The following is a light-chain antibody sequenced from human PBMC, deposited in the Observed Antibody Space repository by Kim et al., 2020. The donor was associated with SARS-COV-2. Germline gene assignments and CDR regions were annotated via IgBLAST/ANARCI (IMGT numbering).Light chain of an antibody. Sequence: AHINCKSRQSVLYSSNNKSYLAWYQQKPGQPPKLLIYWASTRESGVPDRFSGSGSGTDFTLTISSLQAEDVAVYYCQQYYSTPLTFGGGTKVDIK. CDR1: QSVLYSSNNKSY. CDR2: WAS. V-gene: IGKV4-1*01. CDR3: QQYYSTPLT. J-gene: IGKJ4*01.